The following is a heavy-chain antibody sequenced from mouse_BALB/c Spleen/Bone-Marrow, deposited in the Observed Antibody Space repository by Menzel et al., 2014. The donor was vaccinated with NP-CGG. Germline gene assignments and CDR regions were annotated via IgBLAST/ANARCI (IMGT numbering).Heavy chain of an antibody. CDR2: IFPGTGTT. CDR3: ARRANXNDGGSYWYFDV. V-gene: IGHV1S132*01. CDR1: GYTFTSYW. Sequence: QQSGTELVKPGASVKLSCKTSGYTFTSYWIQWVKQRPGQGLGWIGEIFPGTGTTYYNEKFKGKATLTIDTSSSTAYMQLSSLTSEDSAVYFCARRANXNDGGSYWYFDVWGAXXXXXXS. D-gene: IGHD2-2*01. J-gene: IGHJ1*01.